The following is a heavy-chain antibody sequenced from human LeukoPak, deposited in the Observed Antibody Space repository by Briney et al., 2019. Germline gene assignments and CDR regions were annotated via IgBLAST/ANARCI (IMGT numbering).Heavy chain of an antibody. Sequence: PGGSLRLSCAASGFTFSSYEMNWVRQAPGRGLEWVSYISSGGSTIYYADSVKGRFTISRDNAKNSLYLQMNSLRAEDTAVYYCARSRRSDYWGQGTLVTVSS. J-gene: IGHJ4*02. CDR1: GFTFSSYE. CDR3: ARSRRSDY. CDR2: ISSGGSTI. V-gene: IGHV3-48*03.